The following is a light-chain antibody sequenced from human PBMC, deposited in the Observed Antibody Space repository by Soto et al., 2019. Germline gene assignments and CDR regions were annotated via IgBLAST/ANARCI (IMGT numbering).Light chain of an antibody. CDR3: MQALPPWT. Sequence: DIVMTQSPLSLPVTPGEPASISCRSSQSLLHSNGYNYVDWYLQKPGKSPQLLTYLGSNRASGVPDRFSGSGSGTDFTLKISRVEAEDVGVYYCMQALPPWTFGQGTKVEIK. J-gene: IGKJ1*01. CDR2: LGS. CDR1: QSLLHSNGYNY. V-gene: IGKV2-28*01.